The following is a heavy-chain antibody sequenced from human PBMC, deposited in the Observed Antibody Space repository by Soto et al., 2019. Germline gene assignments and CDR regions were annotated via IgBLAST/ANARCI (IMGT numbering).Heavy chain of an antibody. J-gene: IGHJ4*02. D-gene: IGHD1-26*01. CDR1: GNTITRTT. CDR2: INAGNGNT. Sequence: GSAVKPCCKASGNTITRTTLHWVRQAPGQRLEWMGWINAGNGNTEYSQKFQGRVTVTRDTSASTAYMELSSLRSEDTAVYYCASYFHTRFDYRGQRPLVT. V-gene: IGHV1-3*01. CDR3: ASYFHTRFDY.